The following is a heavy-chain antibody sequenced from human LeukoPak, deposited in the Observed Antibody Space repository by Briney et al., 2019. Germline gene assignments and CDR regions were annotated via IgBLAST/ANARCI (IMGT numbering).Heavy chain of an antibody. J-gene: IGHJ4*02. V-gene: IGHV4-34*01. CDR3: ARDRYIYGSEDRFDY. CDR1: GGSFSGYY. CDR2: INHSGST. D-gene: IGHD5-18*01. Sequence: SETLSLTCVMYGGSFSGYYWRWIRQPPGKGLEWIGEINHSGSTNYNPSLKSRVTISVDTSKNQFSLKLSSVTAADTAVYYCARDRYIYGSEDRFDYWGQGTLVTVSS.